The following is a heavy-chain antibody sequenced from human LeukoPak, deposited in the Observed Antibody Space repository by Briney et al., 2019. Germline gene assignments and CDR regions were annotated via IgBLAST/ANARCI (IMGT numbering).Heavy chain of an antibody. V-gene: IGHV3-21*04. CDR1: GFIFSSYS. J-gene: IGHJ6*03. D-gene: IGHD2-2*01. CDR3: AKLYCSSTSCYYYMDV. CDR2: ISSSSTYI. Sequence: GGSLRLSCAASGFIFSSYSMNWVRQAPGKGLEWVPSISSSSTYIYYADSVKGRFTISRDNSKNTLYLQMNSLRAEDTAVYYCAKLYCSSTSCYYYMDVWGKGTTVTISS.